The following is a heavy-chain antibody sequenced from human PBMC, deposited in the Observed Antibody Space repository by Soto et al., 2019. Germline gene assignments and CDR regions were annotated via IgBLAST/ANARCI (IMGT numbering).Heavy chain of an antibody. V-gene: IGHV2-5*02. D-gene: IGHD3-3*01. CDR2: IYWDDDK. CDR3: AHRVLRTVFGLVTTAAIYFDF. CDR1: GFSLTTSGVG. J-gene: IGHJ4*02. Sequence: QITLNESGPTQVKPRQTLTLTCTFSGFSLTTSGVGVGWIRQSPGKPPKGLALIYWDDDKRYSPSLKSRLTTTKDTSKNQVVLTMADLDPADTATYYCAHRVLRTVFGLVTTAAIYFDFWGQGTPVAVSS.